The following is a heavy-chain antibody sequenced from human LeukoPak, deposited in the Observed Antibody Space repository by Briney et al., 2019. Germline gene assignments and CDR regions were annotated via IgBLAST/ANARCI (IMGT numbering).Heavy chain of an antibody. D-gene: IGHD5-24*01. CDR2: ISSSSSYI. V-gene: IGHV3-21*01. CDR1: GFTFSSYS. CDR3: ARFGHGYNLDY. J-gene: IGHJ4*02. Sequence: GGSLRLSCAASGFTFSSYSMNWVRQAPGKGPEWVSSISSSSSYIYYADSVKGRFTISRDNAKNSLYLQMNSLRAEDTAVYYCARFGHGYNLDYWGQGTLVTVSS.